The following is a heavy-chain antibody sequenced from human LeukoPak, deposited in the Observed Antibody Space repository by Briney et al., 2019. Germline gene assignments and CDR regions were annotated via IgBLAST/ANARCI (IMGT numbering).Heavy chain of an antibody. CDR1: GFTFSSYA. J-gene: IGHJ4*02. CDR2: ITGGGDTT. D-gene: IGHD3-9*01. V-gene: IGHV3-23*01. Sequence: PGGSLRLSCAASGFTFSSYAMTWVRQAPGKGLEWVSAITGGGDTTYYADSVKGRFTISRDNSKNTLYLQMNSLRAEDTAIYYWAKAANYDIFTGCYLDYWGQGTLVTVSS. CDR3: AKAANYDIFTGCYLDY.